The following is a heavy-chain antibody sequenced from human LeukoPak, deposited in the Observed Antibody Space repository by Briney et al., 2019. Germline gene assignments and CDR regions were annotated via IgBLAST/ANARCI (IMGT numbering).Heavy chain of an antibody. D-gene: IGHD5-18*01. CDR1: GFTFSNYG. CDR3: AKDPRGYTFGYGVDC. J-gene: IGHJ4*02. V-gene: IGHV3-30*02. Sequence: GGSLRLSCAVSGFTFSNYGMHWVRQAPGKGLEWVAFIRHDGNNKYYADSVKGRFTISRDNSKNTLYLQMNSLRAEDTAVYYCAKDPRGYTFGYGVDCWGQGTLVTVSS. CDR2: IRHDGNNK.